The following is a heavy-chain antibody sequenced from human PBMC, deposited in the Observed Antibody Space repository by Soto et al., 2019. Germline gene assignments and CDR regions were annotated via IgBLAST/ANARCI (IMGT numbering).Heavy chain of an antibody. CDR3: ARDNDYGDYRDAFDI. D-gene: IGHD4-17*01. J-gene: IGHJ3*02. CDR1: GFTFSSYS. CDR2: ISSSSSTI. Sequence: GGSLRLSCAASGFTFSSYSMNWVRQAPGKGLEWVSYISSSSSTIYYADSVKGRFTISRDNAKNSLYLQMNSLRAEDTAVYYCARDNDYGDYRDAFDIWGQGTMVTVSS. V-gene: IGHV3-48*01.